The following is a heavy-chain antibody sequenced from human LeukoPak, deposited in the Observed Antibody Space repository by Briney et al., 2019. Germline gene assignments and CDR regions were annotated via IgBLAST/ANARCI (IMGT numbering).Heavy chain of an antibody. CDR3: AKDNRWRYSSSELTWYFDL. D-gene: IGHD6-6*01. V-gene: IGHV3-74*01. CDR2: INSDGSST. J-gene: IGHJ2*01. Sequence: GGPLRLSCAASGFTFSSYWMHWVRQAPGKGLVWVSRINSDGSSTSYADSVKGRFTISRDNAKNSLYLQMNSLRAEDMALYYCAKDNRWRYSSSELTWYFDLWGRGTLVTVSS. CDR1: GFTFSSYW.